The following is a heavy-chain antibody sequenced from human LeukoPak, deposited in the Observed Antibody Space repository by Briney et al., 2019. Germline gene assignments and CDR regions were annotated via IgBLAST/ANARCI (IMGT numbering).Heavy chain of an antibody. CDR3: AKDNPVFYSWSYFVPSPFYFDY. V-gene: IGHV3-30*02. J-gene: IGHJ4*02. D-gene: IGHD1-26*01. CDR1: GFTFSSYG. Sequence: GGSLRLSCAASGFTFSSYGMHWVRQAPGKGLEWVAFIRYDGSNKYYADSVKGRFTISRDNSKNTLYLQMNSLRAEDTAVYYCAKDNPVFYSWSYFVPSPFYFDYWGQGTLVTVSS. CDR2: IRYDGSNK.